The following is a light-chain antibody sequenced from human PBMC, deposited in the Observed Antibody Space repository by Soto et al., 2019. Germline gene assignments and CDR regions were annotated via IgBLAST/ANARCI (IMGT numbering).Light chain of an antibody. J-gene: IGLJ3*02. CDR3: TSFTTTNIWV. CDR2: EVS. V-gene: IGLV2-14*01. Sequence: QSVLTQPASVSGSPGQSITISCTGTSSDIGVYNYVSWHQQHPGKAPKLVICEVSNRPSGVSSRFSGSKSGNTASLTISGLRAEDEADYYCTSFTTTNIWVFGGGTKLTVL. CDR1: SSDIGVYNY.